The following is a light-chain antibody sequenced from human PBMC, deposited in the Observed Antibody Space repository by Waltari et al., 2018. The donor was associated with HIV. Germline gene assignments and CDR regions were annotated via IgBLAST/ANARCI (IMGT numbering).Light chain of an antibody. CDR1: SSDVGTYNR. Sequence: QSALTQPPSVSASPGQSVTISCTGTSSDVGTYNRVSWYLQPPGTAPRIIIYEVKKLPSGVPDRFSGSKSGNTASLTISGLQAEDEADYYCSSYRTNNTIVFGTGTKVTVL. CDR2: EVK. J-gene: IGLJ1*01. CDR3: SSYRTNNTIV. V-gene: IGLV2-18*02.